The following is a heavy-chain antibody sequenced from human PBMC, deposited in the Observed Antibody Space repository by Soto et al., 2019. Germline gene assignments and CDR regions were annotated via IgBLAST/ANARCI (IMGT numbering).Heavy chain of an antibody. D-gene: IGHD3-9*01. V-gene: IGHV4-59*08. CDR2: IYYSGST. CDR1: GGSISSYY. J-gene: IGHJ4*02. CDR3: ARHGRNILTGYLY. Sequence: SETLSLTCTVSGGSISSYYWSWIRQPPGKGLEWIGYIYYSGSTNYNPSLKSRVTISVDTSKNQFSLKLSSVTAADTAVYYCARHGRNILTGYLYWGQGTLVTVSS.